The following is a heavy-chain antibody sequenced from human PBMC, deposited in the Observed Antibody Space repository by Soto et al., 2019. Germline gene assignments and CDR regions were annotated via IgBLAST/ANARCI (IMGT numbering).Heavy chain of an antibody. CDR3: AKDAHVRIAAAGEDV. CDR2: ISGSGGSA. V-gene: IGHV3-23*01. Sequence: PGGSLRLSCAASGFTFSSYAMSWVRQAPGKGLEWVSAISGSGGSAYYADSVKGRFTISRDNSKNTLYLQMNSLRAEDTAVYYCAKDAHVRIAAAGEDVWGQGTTVTVSS. CDR1: GFTFSSYA. D-gene: IGHD6-13*01. J-gene: IGHJ6*02.